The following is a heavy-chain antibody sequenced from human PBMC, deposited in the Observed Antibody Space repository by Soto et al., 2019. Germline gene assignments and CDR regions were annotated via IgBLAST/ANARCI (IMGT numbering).Heavy chain of an antibody. CDR3: ARVPYYYDSSGYRDYYGMDV. CDR1: GGTFSSYA. J-gene: IGHJ6*02. D-gene: IGHD3-22*01. Sequence: SVKVSCKASGGTFSSYAISWVRQAPGQGLEWMGGIIPIFGTANYAQKFQGRVTITADESTSTAYMELSSLRSEDTAVYYCARVPYYYDSSGYRDYYGMDVWGQGTTVTVS. V-gene: IGHV1-69*13. CDR2: IIPIFGTA.